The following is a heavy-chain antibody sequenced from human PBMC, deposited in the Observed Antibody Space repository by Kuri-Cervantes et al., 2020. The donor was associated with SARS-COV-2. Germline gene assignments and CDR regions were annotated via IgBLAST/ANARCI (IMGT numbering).Heavy chain of an antibody. Sequence: SETLSLTCAVYGGSFSGYYWSWIRQPPGKGLESIGEINHSGSTNYNPSLKSRVTISVDTSKNQFSLKLSSVTSADTTVYYCARARIYCSSTSCRPMAFDIWGQGTMVTVSS. CDR2: INHSGST. J-gene: IGHJ3*02. D-gene: IGHD2-2*01. CDR3: ARARIYCSSTSCRPMAFDI. V-gene: IGHV4-34*01. CDR1: GGSFSGYY.